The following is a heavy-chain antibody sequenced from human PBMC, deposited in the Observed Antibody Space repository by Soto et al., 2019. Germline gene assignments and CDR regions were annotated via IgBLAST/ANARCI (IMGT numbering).Heavy chain of an antibody. V-gene: IGHV4-59*11. Sequence: QVHLRESGPGLVRPTETLSLTCSVSGVSTSNHYWSWIRKPPGQGPQWIGCIYYRGTTNYNASLNSRVTISIDTSKNQFSLKLTSVTTADTAVYYCARGGGSPFHDHEFDYWGQGILVTVSS. D-gene: IGHD6-19*01. J-gene: IGHJ4*02. CDR3: ARGGGSPFHDHEFDY. CDR2: IYYRGTT. CDR1: GVSTSNHY.